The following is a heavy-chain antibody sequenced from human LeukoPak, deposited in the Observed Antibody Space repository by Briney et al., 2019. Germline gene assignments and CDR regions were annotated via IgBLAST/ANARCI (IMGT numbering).Heavy chain of an antibody. CDR2: ISTNTGNP. V-gene: IGHV7-4-1*02. CDR1: GYIFNNYA. CDR3: ARVLSGDSGSYYRYYYNYMDV. J-gene: IGHJ6*03. D-gene: IGHD1-26*01. Sequence: ASVKVSCKASGYIFNNYALNWVRQAPGQGLEWMGWISTNTGNPTYAPGFTGRFVFSLDTSVSAAYLQISSLKAEDTAVYYCARVLSGDSGSYYRYYYNYMDVWGKGTSVTVSS.